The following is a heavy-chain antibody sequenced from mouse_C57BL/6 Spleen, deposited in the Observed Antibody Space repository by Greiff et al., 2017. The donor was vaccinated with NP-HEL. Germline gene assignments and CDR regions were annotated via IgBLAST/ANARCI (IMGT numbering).Heavy chain of an antibody. CDR1: GYSFTDYN. CDR3: ARSHYGSSLFAY. J-gene: IGHJ3*01. CDR2: INPNYGTT. Sequence: EVQLVESGPELVKPGASVKISCKASGYSFTDYNMNWVKQSNGKSLEWIGVINPNYGTTSYNQKFKGKATLTVDQSSSTAYMQLNSLTSGDSAVYYCARSHYGSSLFAYWGQGTLVTVSA. V-gene: IGHV1-39*01. D-gene: IGHD1-1*01.